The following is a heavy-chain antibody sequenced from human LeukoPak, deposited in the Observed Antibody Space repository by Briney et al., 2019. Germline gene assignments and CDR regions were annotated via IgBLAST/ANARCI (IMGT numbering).Heavy chain of an antibody. D-gene: IGHD6-6*01. J-gene: IGHJ2*01. CDR1: GGSISSGGYY. V-gene: IGHV4-31*03. CDR2: IYYSGST. Sequence: QTLSLTCTVSGGSISSGGYYWSWIRQHPGTGLEWIGYIYYSGSTYYNPSLKSRVTISVDTSKNQFSLKLSSVTAADTAVYYCARVSRAARKGYFDLWGRGTLVTVSS. CDR3: ARVSRAARKGYFDL.